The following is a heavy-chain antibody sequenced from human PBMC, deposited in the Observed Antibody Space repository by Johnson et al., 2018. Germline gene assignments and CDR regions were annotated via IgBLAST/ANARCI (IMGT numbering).Heavy chain of an antibody. V-gene: IGHV3-33*01. CDR2: IWHDGSNK. CDR1: GFIFSNYV. D-gene: IGHD3-22*01. J-gene: IGHJ3*02. Sequence: QVQLVQSGGGVVQPGRSLRLSCAASGFIFSNYVMHWVRRGPGKGLEWVAIIWHDGSNKYYADSVKGRFTISRDNSKNTLYLQMSSLSPEDTAVYYCAREQSYHYDRSCLDACNIWGPGTAVTVSS. CDR3: AREQSYHYDRSCLDACNI.